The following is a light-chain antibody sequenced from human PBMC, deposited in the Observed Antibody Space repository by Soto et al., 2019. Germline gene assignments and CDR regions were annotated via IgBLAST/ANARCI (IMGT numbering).Light chain of an antibody. CDR2: EVS. Sequence: QSALTQPASVSGSPGQSITISCTGTSSDVAGYNYVSWYQQHPGRAPQHMIYEVSNRPSGVSNRFSGSRSGNTASLTISGLQSQDEADYYCSSYTSGNTYVFGTGTKVTVL. V-gene: IGLV2-14*01. CDR1: SSDVAGYNY. CDR3: SSYTSGNTYV. J-gene: IGLJ1*01.